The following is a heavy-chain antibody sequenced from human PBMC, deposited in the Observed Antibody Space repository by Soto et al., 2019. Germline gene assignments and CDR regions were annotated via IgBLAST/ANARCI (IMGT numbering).Heavy chain of an antibody. J-gene: IGHJ4*02. Sequence: LRLSCAASGITFIADAMSWVRQAPGKGLEWVSAISGSGATTYYADSVKGRFTISRDKSKNTLYLQMNSLRAEDTALYYCAKSFSSNWYDYFDYWGQGSLVTAPQ. CDR2: ISGSGATT. V-gene: IGHV3-23*01. CDR3: AKSFSSNWYDYFDY. D-gene: IGHD6-13*01. CDR1: GITFIADA.